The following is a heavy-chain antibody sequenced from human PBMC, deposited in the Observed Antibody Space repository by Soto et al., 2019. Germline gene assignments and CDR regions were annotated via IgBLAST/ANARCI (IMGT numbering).Heavy chain of an antibody. CDR1: GVIFRTYA. CDR2: ISYDGTRR. Sequence: VGSLRLSCAVSGVIFRTYAFHWVRQAPGRGLDWVSVISYDGTRRSYADSVRGRFTISRDNSKNTLYLQMNSLRTEDTAIYYCARDRYGDSFYGLDAWGQGTTVTVSS. CDR3: ARDRYGDSFYGLDA. V-gene: IGHV3-30-3*01. J-gene: IGHJ6*02. D-gene: IGHD4-17*01.